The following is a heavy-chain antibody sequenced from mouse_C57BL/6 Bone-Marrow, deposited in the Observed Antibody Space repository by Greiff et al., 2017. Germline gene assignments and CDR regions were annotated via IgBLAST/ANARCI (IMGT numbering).Heavy chain of an antibody. Sequence: QVQLQQSGAELAKPGASVKLSCKASGYTFTRYWMHWVKQRPGQGLEWIGYINPSSGYTKYNQKFKGKATLTADKSSSTAYMQLSSLTYEDSAVYYCARPGRSWFAYWGQGTLVTVSA. CDR1: GYTFTRYW. V-gene: IGHV1-7*01. CDR2: INPSSGYT. J-gene: IGHJ3*01. D-gene: IGHD1-1*01. CDR3: ARPGRSWFAY.